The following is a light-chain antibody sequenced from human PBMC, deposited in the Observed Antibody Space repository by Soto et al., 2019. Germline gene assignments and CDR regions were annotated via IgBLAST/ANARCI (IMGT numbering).Light chain of an antibody. J-gene: IGKJ2*01. CDR2: AAS. Sequence: DIPMTQSPSSLSASVGDRVTITCRASQSISSYLNWYQQKPGKAPKLLIYAASSLKSGVPSRFSGSGSGTDFTLTINRLGPEDSAVYYCQQFDTSPYTFGQGTKLEIK. V-gene: IGKV1-39*01. CDR1: QSISSY. CDR3: QQFDTSPYT.